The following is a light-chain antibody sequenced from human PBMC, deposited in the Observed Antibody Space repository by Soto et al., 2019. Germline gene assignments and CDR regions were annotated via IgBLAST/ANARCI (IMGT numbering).Light chain of an antibody. CDR1: QSISSW. CDR3: QQYNSYSGLT. Sequence: DIQMTQSPSTLSASVGDRVTITCRASQSISSWLAWYQQKPGKAPKLLIYDASSLESGVPSTFSGSGSGTEFTLTISSLQPDDFAPYYCQQYNSYSGLTFGGGTKVEIK. V-gene: IGKV1-5*01. CDR2: DAS. J-gene: IGKJ4*01.